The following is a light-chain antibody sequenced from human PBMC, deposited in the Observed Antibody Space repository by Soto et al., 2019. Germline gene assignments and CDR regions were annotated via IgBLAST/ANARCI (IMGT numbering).Light chain of an antibody. CDR2: DAS. V-gene: IGKV3-11*01. CDR3: QQRDSWPPLS. Sequence: EIVLTQSPATLSLAPGERATLSCRASQTISTFLAWYQQKPGQAPRLLIYDASNRATGVPARFSGSGSETHFTLSIDSLVHEDSGVYYCQQRDSWPPLSFGGGTRVEIK. CDR1: QTISTF. J-gene: IGKJ4*01.